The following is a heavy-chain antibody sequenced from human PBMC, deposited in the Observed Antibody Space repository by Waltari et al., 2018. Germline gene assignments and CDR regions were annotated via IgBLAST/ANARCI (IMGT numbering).Heavy chain of an antibody. J-gene: IGHJ3*02. CDR3: ARAGMVRGPYKRREDAFDI. CDR1: GFTFSSYS. CDR2: INHSGST. Sequence: VQLVESGGGLVKPGGSLRLSCAASGFTFSSYSMNWVRQAPGKGLEWIGEINHSGSTNYNPSLKSRVTISVDTSKNQFSLKLSSVTAADTAVYYCARAGMVRGPYKRREDAFDIWGQGTMVTVSS. V-gene: IGHV4-34*01. D-gene: IGHD3-10*01.